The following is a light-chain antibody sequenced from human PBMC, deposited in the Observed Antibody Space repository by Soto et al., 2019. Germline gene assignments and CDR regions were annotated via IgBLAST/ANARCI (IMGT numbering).Light chain of an antibody. CDR2: SDN. CDR3: AVWDDSLSGHWV. V-gene: IGLV1-47*02. Sequence: QSVLTQPPSASGTPGQRITISCSGSRSNIGTNYVHWYQHLPGTAPKLLIFSDNQRPSGVPDRFSGSKSGTSASLAISGLRSEDEADYYCAVWDDSLSGHWVFGGGTKVTVL. J-gene: IGLJ3*02. CDR1: RSNIGTNY.